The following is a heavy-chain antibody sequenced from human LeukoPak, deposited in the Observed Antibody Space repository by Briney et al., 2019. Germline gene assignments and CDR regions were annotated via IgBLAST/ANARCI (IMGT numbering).Heavy chain of an antibody. CDR1: GFTFSAYW. D-gene: IGHD4-23*01. CDR2: IKQDGSDK. J-gene: IGHJ4*02. Sequence: GGSLRLSCAASGFTFSAYWMSWVRQAPGKGLEWVANIKQDGSDKYYVGSVKGRFTISRDNAKISLYLQMNSLRAEDTAVYYCARKTVVGSYFDYWGQGAPVTVSS. CDR3: ARKTVVGSYFDY. V-gene: IGHV3-7*03.